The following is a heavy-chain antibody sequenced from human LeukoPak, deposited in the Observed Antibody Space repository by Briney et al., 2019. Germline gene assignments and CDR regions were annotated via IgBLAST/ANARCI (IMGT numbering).Heavy chain of an antibody. J-gene: IGHJ4*02. CDR3: AAMTTVTMYSYFFDS. V-gene: IGHV4-34*01. D-gene: IGHD4-17*01. CDR1: GGSFSAYY. Sequence: PSETLSLTCAVYGGSFSAYYWTWIRQPPGKGLEWIGEINHSGSINYNPSLKSRVTISVDTSTNHFSLRLTSVTAADTAIYYCAAMTTVTMYSYFFDSWGQGTLLTVSS. CDR2: INHSGSI.